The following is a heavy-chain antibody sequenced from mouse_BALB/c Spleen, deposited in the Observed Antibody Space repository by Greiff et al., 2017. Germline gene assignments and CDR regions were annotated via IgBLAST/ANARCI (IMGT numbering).Heavy chain of an antibody. CDR1: GFTFSSFG. D-gene: IGHD3-1*01. CDR3: ARSGWDPAWFAY. CDR2: ISSGSSTI. Sequence: EVQLVESGGGLVQPGGSRKLSCAASGFTFSSFGMHWVRQAPEKGLEWVAYISSGSSTIYYADTVKGRFTISRDNPKNTLFLQMTSLRSEDTAMYYCARSGWDPAWFAYWGQGTLVTVSA. J-gene: IGHJ3*01. V-gene: IGHV5-17*02.